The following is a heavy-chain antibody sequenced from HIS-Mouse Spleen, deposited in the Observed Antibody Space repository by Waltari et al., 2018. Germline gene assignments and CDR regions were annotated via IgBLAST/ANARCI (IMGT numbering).Heavy chain of an antibody. V-gene: IGHV4-31*03. D-gene: IGHD3-3*01. CDR2: IYYRGRT. J-gene: IGHJ5*02. Sequence: QVQLQESGPGLVKPSQTLSLTCTVSGGSISSGGYYWSWIRQHPGKGLEWIGYIYYRGRTYCNPSLKRRGTMSVDTSNNQFSLKLSSVTAADTAVYYCARSPYYDFWSGYSDNWFDPWSQGTLVTVSS. CDR1: GGSISSGGYY. CDR3: ARSPYYDFWSGYSDNWFDP.